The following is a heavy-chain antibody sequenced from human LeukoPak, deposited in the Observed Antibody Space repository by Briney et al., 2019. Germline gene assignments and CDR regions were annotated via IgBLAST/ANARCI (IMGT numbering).Heavy chain of an antibody. CDR2: INSDGSIT. V-gene: IGHV3-74*01. CDR1: GFTFSSYW. J-gene: IGHJ3*02. Sequence: PGGSLRLSCATSGFTFSSYWMHWVRQAPGKGLVWVSRINSDGSITSYADSVKGRFTISRDNAKNTLYLQMNSLRAEDTAVYYCARDLPWNYYDSSGSFDAFDIWGQGTMVTVSS. CDR3: ARDLPWNYYDSSGSFDAFDI. D-gene: IGHD3-22*01.